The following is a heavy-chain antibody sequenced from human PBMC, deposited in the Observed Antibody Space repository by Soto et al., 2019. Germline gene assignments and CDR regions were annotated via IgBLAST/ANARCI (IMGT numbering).Heavy chain of an antibody. V-gene: IGHV4-39*01. Sequence: SWRLSLTWTVSGGSISSSGYYCGWIRQPPGKGLEWIGGIYYSGSTYYNPSLKSRVAISVDTSKNQFSLKLSSVTAADTAVYYCARHCRRHDFCSGYPGYYYMEVWGKGTTVTISS. CDR2: IYYSGST. CDR1: GGSISSSGYY. D-gene: IGHD3-3*01. CDR3: ARHCRRHDFCSGYPGYYYMEV. J-gene: IGHJ6*03.